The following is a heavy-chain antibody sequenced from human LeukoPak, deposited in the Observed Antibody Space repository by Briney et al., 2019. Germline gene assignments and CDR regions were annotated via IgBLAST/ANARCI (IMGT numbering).Heavy chain of an antibody. D-gene: IGHD3-16*02. V-gene: IGHV3-23*01. CDR2: ISGSGNSR. CDR1: EVAFSRYA. J-gene: IGHJ6*03. CDR3: AKMARSSRYYYFFMDV. Sequence: GGSLRLCCAASEVAFSRYAMSWVRQAPGKGLEWVSTISGSGNSRYYADSVKGRFSVSRDNSNDTMFLQLNSLRAEDTAVYYCAKMARSSRYYYFFMDVWGKGIAVTVSS.